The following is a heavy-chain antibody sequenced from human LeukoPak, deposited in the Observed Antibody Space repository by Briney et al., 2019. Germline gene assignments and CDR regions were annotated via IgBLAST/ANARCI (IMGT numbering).Heavy chain of an antibody. D-gene: IGHD3-9*01. CDR3: AREGLDRGYFDY. CDR2: IYSGGST. J-gene: IGHJ4*02. V-gene: IGHV3-66*01. Sequence: GGSLRLSCAASGFTVSNNYMSWVRQAPGKGLEWVSVIYSGGSTYYADSVKGRFTISRDDSKNTLYLQMNSLRAEDTAVYYCAREGLDRGYFDYWGQGTLVTVSS. CDR1: GFTVSNNY.